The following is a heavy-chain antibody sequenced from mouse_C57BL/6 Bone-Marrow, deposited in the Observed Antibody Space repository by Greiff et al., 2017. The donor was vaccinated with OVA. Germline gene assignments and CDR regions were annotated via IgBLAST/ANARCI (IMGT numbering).Heavy chain of an antibody. CDR1: GYTFTDYY. CDR3: ARSKWLPFDY. CDR2: INPNNGGT. D-gene: IGHD2-2*01. J-gene: IGHJ2*01. V-gene: IGHV1-26*01. Sequence: VQLQQSGPELVKPGASVKISCKASGYTFTDYYMNWVKQSHGKSLEWIGDINPNNGGTSYNQKFKGKATLTVDKSSSTAYMELRSLTSEDSAVYYCARSKWLPFDYWGQGTTLTVSS.